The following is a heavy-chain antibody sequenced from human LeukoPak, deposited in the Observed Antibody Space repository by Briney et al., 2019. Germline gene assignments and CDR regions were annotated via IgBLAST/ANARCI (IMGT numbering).Heavy chain of an antibody. D-gene: IGHD6-6*01. CDR3: ARESIADYYFDY. J-gene: IGHJ4*02. Sequence: SETLSLTCTVSGGSISSYYWSWIRQPPGKGLEWIGYIYYSGSTNYNPSLESRVTISVDTSKNQFSLKLSSVTAADTAVYYCARESIADYYFDYWGQGTLVTVSS. CDR2: IYYSGST. V-gene: IGHV4-59*01. CDR1: GGSISSYY.